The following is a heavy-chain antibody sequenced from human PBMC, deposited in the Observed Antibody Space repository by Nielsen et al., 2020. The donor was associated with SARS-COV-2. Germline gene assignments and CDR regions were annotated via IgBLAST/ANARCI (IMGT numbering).Heavy chain of an antibody. CDR1: GFTFSDYY. J-gene: IGHJ3*02. CDR3: ARAKTTRVTIFGVVTPSAFDI. CDR2: ISSSGSTI. Sequence: GESLKISCAASGFTFSDYYMGWIRQAPGKGLEWVSYISSSGSTIYYADTVKGRFTIARDNAKNSLYLQMNSLRAEDTAVYYCARAKTTRVTIFGVVTPSAFDIWGQGTMVTVSS. V-gene: IGHV3-11*01. D-gene: IGHD3-3*01.